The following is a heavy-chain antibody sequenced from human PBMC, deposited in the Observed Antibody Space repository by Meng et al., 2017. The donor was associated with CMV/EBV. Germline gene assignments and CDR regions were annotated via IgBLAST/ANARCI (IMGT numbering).Heavy chain of an antibody. CDR2: IIPILGIA. V-gene: IGHV1-69*10. Sequence: SVKVSCKASGYTFTSYAISWVRQAPGQGLEWMGGIIPILGIANYAQKFQGRVTITADKSTSTAYMELSSLRSEDTAVYYCARDAIVVVPAATPEHRPGYYYYGMDVWGQGTTVTVSS. D-gene: IGHD2-2*01. CDR1: GYTFTSYA. CDR3: ARDAIVVVPAATPEHRPGYYYYGMDV. J-gene: IGHJ6*02.